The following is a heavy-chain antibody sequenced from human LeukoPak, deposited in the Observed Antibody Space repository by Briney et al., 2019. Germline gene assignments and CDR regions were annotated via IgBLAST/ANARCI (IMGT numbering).Heavy chain of an antibody. V-gene: IGHV4-34*01. J-gene: IGHJ6*02. CDR1: GGSFSGYY. CDR3: ARGRMVRGVIARYYGMDV. Sequence: PSETLSLTCAVYGGSFSGYYWSWIRQPPGKGLEWIGEINHSGSTNYNPSLKSRVTISVDTSKNQFSLKLSSVTAADTAVYYCARGRMVRGVIARYYGMDVWGQGTTVTVSS. D-gene: IGHD3-10*01. CDR2: INHSGST.